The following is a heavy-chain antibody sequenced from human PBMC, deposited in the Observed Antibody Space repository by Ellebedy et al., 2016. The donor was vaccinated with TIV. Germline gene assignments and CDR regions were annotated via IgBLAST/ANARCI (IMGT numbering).Heavy chain of an antibody. V-gene: IGHV1-2*02. D-gene: IGHD1-14*01. CDR3: AREKPSSCYFDY. CDR1: GYTFTGYY. J-gene: IGHJ4*01. CDR2: INPHSGAT. Sequence: ASVKVSXKTSGYTFTGYYLHWVRQAPGQGLEWMGWINPHSGATNYAQKFRGRVTMTGDTSTTTVYMELAGLRSDDTAAYFCAREKPSSCYFDYWGHGTLLTVSS.